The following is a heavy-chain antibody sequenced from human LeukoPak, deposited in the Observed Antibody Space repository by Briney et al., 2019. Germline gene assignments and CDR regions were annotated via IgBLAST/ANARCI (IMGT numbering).Heavy chain of an antibody. CDR3: ARDRGIAAVPRDARYFDY. V-gene: IGHV4-31*03. CDR1: GGSISSGGYY. CDR2: IYYSGST. J-gene: IGHJ4*02. Sequence: PSETLSLTCTVSGGSISSGGYYWSWIRQHPGKGLEWIGYIYYSGSTYYNPSLKSRVTISVDTSKNQFSLKLSSVTAADTAVYYCARDRGIAAVPRDARYFDYWGQGTLVTVSS. D-gene: IGHD6-13*01.